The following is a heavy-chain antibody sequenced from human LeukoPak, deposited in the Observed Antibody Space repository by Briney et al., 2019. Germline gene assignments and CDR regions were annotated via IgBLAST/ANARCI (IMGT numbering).Heavy chain of an antibody. CDR3: VRDVARYCSGGSCYAY. V-gene: IGHV1-69*06. CDR1: GGTFSSYA. CDR2: IIPIFGTA. J-gene: IGHJ4*02. D-gene: IGHD2-15*01. Sequence: SVKVSCKASGGTFSSYAISWVRQAPGQGLEWMGGIIPIFGTANYAQKFQGRVTITADKSTSTAYMELSSLRSEDTAVYYCVRDVARYCSGGSCYAYWGQGTLVTVSS.